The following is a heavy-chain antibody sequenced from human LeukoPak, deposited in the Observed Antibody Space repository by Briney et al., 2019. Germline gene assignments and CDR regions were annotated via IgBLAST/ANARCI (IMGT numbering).Heavy chain of an antibody. Sequence: GGSLRLSCAASGFTFSSYLMHWVREAPGKGLVWVSRIKTDGSSPTYADSVKGRFTISRDNAKNTLYLQMNSLGAEDTAVYYCARDLWTSGDIWGQGTMVTVPS. CDR1: GFTFSSYL. CDR2: IKTDGSSP. D-gene: IGHD3/OR15-3a*01. V-gene: IGHV3-74*01. J-gene: IGHJ3*02. CDR3: ARDLWTSGDI.